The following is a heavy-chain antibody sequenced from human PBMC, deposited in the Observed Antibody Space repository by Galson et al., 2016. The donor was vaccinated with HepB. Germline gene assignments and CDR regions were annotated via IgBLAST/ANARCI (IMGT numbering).Heavy chain of an antibody. D-gene: IGHD2-8*01. CDR2: INWNSGDM. CDR1: GFKFDAYA. Sequence: SLRLSCAASGFKFDAYAMHWVRQAPGKGLEWVSGINWNSGDMNYGDSVKGRFTISRDNAKNSVYLQLDSLRDEDTALYYCAKDMGEAYSHAILDYWGQGTLVTVSS. V-gene: IGHV3-9*01. J-gene: IGHJ4*02. CDR3: AKDMGEAYSHAILDY.